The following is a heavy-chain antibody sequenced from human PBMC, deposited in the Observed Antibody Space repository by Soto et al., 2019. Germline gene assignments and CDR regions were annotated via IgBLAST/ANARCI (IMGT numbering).Heavy chain of an antibody. D-gene: IGHD4-4*01. CDR2: IIPFIGTA. Sequence: GASVKVSCKASGGTFSSYAISWVRQAPGQGLEWMGRIIPFIGTANYAQKFQGRVTITADESTSTAYMELTSLRSEDTAVYYCARVVMTTVPPSYYYGMDVWGQGTTVTVSS. J-gene: IGHJ6*02. CDR1: GGTFSSYA. CDR3: ARVVMTTVPPSYYYGMDV. V-gene: IGHV1-69*11.